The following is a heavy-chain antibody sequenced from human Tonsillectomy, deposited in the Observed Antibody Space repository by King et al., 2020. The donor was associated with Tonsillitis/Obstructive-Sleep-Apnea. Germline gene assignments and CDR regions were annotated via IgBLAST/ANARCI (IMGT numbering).Heavy chain of an antibody. J-gene: IGHJ4*02. CDR1: GFTSSTYS. CDR3: VPRLDY. V-gene: IGHV3-48*02. CDR2: ISGSSSTI. Sequence: VQLVESGGGLVQPGGSLRLSCAASGFTSSTYSMIWVRQAPGKGLEWVSYISGSSSTIYYADSVKGRFTISRDNAKNSLYLQMNSLRDEDTAVYYCVPRLDYWGQGTLVTVSS.